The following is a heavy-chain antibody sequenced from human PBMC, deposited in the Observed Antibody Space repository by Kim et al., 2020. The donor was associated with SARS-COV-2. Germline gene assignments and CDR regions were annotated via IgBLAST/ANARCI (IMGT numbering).Heavy chain of an antibody. Sequence: GGSLRLSCAASGFTFSNAWMSWVRQAPGKGLEWVGRIKSKTDGGTTDYAAPVKGRFTISRDDSKNTLYLQMNSPKTEDTAVYYCLSWPGIYFDYWGQGTLVTVSS. J-gene: IGHJ4*02. D-gene: IGHD6-13*01. V-gene: IGHV3-15*01. CDR2: IKSKTDGGTT. CDR1: GFTFSNAW. CDR3: LSWPGIYFDY.